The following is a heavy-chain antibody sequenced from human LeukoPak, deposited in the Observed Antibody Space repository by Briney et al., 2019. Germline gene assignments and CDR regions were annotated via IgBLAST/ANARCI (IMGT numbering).Heavy chain of an antibody. CDR3: ARDGAAGPPFYFDY. CDR1: GGSFSGYY. CDR2: INHSGST. V-gene: IGHV4-34*01. J-gene: IGHJ4*02. Sequence: SETLSLTCAVYGGSFSGYYWSWIRQPPGKGLEWIGEINHSGSTNYNPSLKRRVTISVDTSKNQFSLKLSSVTAADTAVYYCARDGAAGPPFYFDYWGQGTLVTVSS. D-gene: IGHD6-13*01.